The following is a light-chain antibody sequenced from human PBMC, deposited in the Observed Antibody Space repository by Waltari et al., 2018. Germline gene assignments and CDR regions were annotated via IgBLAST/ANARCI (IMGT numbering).Light chain of an antibody. J-gene: IGKJ2*01. CDR1: QSVLSSSTNKNY. V-gene: IGKV4-1*01. CDR2: WAS. CDR3: QQCCSSPYA. Sequence: DIVITQSPDSLSLSLGGRATIYTQSSQSVLSSSTNKNYVGLYQQKPGHPPKLLISWASTRESGVPELFSGGASGTDFTLTISSLQDDDVAVYCCQQCCSSPYAFGQGTKLEIK.